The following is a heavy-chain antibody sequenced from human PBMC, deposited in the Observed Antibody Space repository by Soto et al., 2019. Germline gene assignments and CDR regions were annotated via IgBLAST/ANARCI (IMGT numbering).Heavy chain of an antibody. Sequence: QVQLVQSGAEVKEPGASVTVSCKASGYTFKSYDXMWVRKAPGQGLEWMGWISGHNGKADYAENFQGRVIMTTDTSTATASMDLRGLRSDDTAVYYCARKGYIGNFAMDVWGQGTTVTVSS. CDR1: GYTFKSYD. V-gene: IGHV1-18*04. CDR3: ARKGYIGNFAMDV. J-gene: IGHJ6*02. D-gene: IGHD5-12*01. CDR2: ISGHNGKA.